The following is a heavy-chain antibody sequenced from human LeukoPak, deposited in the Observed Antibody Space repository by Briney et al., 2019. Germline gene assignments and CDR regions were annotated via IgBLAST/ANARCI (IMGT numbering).Heavy chain of an antibody. D-gene: IGHD3-16*01. J-gene: IGHJ4*02. CDR3: AKHRFWAISDY. V-gene: IGHV3-23*01. CDR1: GFTFSNYA. Sequence: GGSLRLSCAASGFTFSNYAMSWVRQAPGKGLEWVSVISGSGGRTYYADSVKGRFTISRDNSRNTVYLQMTSLRAEDTAVYYCAKHRFWAISDYWGQGILVTVSS. CDR2: ISGSGGRT.